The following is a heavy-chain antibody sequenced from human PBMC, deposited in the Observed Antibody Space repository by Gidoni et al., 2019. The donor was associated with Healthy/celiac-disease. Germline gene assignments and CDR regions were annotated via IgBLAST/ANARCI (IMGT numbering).Heavy chain of an antibody. V-gene: IGHV3-30*04. CDR1: GFTFSSYA. J-gene: IGHJ4*02. Sequence: QVQLVESGGGVVQPGRSLRLSCAASGFTFSSYAIHWVRPAPGKGLGWVAVISYDGSNKYYADSVKGRFTISRDNPKNTLYLQMNSLRAEDTAVYYCARGRVGATGIHFDYWGQGTLVTVSS. D-gene: IGHD1-26*01. CDR3: ARGRVGATGIHFDY. CDR2: ISYDGSNK.